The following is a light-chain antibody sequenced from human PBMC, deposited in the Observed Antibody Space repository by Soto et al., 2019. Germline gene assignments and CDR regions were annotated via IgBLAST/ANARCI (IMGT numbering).Light chain of an antibody. Sequence: EIVMTQSPDTLSVSPGERATLSCRASQSVSRNLAWYQQKPGRAPRLLIYGVSTRASGIPARFSGSGSETEFTLTISSLQSEDFAVYYCQQYNNWPPYTFGQGTKLEIK. J-gene: IGKJ2*01. V-gene: IGKV3-15*01. CDR1: QSVSRN. CDR3: QQYNNWPPYT. CDR2: GVS.